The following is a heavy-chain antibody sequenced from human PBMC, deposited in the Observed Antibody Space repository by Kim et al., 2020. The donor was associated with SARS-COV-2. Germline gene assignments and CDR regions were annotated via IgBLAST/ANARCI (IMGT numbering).Heavy chain of an antibody. CDR2: IIPIFGTA. CDR3: AREGDYSNYDYNWFDP. J-gene: IGHJ5*02. D-gene: IGHD4-4*01. Sequence: SVKVSCKASGGTFSSYAISWVRQAPGQGLEWMGGIIPIFGTANYAQKFQGRVTITADESTSTAYMELSSLRSEDTAVYYCAREGDYSNYDYNWFDPWGQGTLVTVSS. CDR1: GGTFSSYA. V-gene: IGHV1-69*13.